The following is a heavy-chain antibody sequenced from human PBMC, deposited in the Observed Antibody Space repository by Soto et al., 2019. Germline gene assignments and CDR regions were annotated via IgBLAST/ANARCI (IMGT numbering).Heavy chain of an antibody. J-gene: IGHJ4*02. CDR1: GFSVSRNY. CDR3: ARVPGRL. CDR2: VYSGGAT. Sequence: QLVETGGGWIQPGTSLTLSCPASGFSVSRNYMTWVRQAPGKGLEWVSFVYSGGATFYADSVKGRFILSRDDSQNTMYLQMNNLRAEDTAVYYCARVPGRLWGRGTLVTVAS. D-gene: IGHD3-10*01. V-gene: IGHV3-53*02.